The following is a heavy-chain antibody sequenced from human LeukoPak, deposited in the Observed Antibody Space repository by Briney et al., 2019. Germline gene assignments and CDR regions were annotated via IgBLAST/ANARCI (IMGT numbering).Heavy chain of an antibody. CDR2: IKQDGSEK. D-gene: IGHD5-18*01. V-gene: IGHV3-7*01. J-gene: IGHJ6*02. CDR1: GFTFSNYW. Sequence: PGGSLRLSCAASGFTFSNYWMSWVRQAPGKGLEWVANIKQDGSEKYYVDSVKGRFTISRDNAKNSLFLQMNSPRAEDTAVYYCARGGYSSGYPVYYYGLGDWGQGTTVTFSS. CDR3: ARGGYSSGYPVYYYGLGD.